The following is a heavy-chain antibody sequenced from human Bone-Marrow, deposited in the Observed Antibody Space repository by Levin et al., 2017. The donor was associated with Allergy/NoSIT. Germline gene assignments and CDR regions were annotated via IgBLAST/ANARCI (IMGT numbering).Heavy chain of an antibody. CDR3: ARRTLTGDSPLFDY. J-gene: IGHJ4*02. CDR2: IKHDGSEK. D-gene: IGHD3-9*01. V-gene: IGHV3-7*03. Sequence: GGSLRLSCAVSGFIFSNYWMTWVRQAPGKGLEWVANIKHDGSEKYYADSVKGRSTISRDNAKSSLYLQMSSLRADDTAVYYCARRTLTGDSPLFDYWGQGTLVTVSS. CDR1: GFIFSNYW.